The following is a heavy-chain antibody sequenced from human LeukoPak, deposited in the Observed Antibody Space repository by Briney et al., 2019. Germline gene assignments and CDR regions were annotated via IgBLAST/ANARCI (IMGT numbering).Heavy chain of an antibody. CDR1: GFTFSSYA. J-gene: IGHJ1*01. Sequence: GGSLRLSCAVSGFTFSSYAMSWVRQAPGKGLEWVSAITGSGGSTYYADSVTGRFTISRDNSKNTMYLQMNSLRAEDTAVYYCAEDRDNYRWFQDWGQGTLVTVSS. D-gene: IGHD5-24*01. V-gene: IGHV3-23*01. CDR2: ITGSGGST. CDR3: AEDRDNYRWFQD.